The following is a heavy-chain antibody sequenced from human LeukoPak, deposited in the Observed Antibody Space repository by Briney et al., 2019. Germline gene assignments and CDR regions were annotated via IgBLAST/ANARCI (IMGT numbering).Heavy chain of an antibody. Sequence: SETLSLTCTVSGGSIRGYFWTWIRQPPGKGLEWVGYIYYSGSASYNPSLKSRVTISVDTSKNQFSLKLNSVTAADTAVYYCASSDGRMEYWGQGTLVTVSS. V-gene: IGHV4-59*08. CDR3: ASSDGRMEY. CDR1: GGSIRGYF. J-gene: IGHJ4*02. CDR2: IYYSGSA. D-gene: IGHD5-24*01.